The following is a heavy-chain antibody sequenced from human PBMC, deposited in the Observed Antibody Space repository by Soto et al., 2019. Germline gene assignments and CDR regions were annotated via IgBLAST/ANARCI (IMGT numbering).Heavy chain of an antibody. V-gene: IGHV3-30*18. D-gene: IGHD3-10*01. CDR3: AKDRGTMVRGVHYGMDV. CDR2: ISYDGSNK. CDR1: GFTFSSYG. Sequence: QVQLVESGGGVVQPGRSLRLSCAASGFTFSSYGMHWVRQARGKGLEWVAVISYDGSNKYYADSVKGRFTISRDNSKNTLYLEMNSLRAEDTAVYYCAKDRGTMVRGVHYGMDVWGQGTTVTVSS. J-gene: IGHJ6*02.